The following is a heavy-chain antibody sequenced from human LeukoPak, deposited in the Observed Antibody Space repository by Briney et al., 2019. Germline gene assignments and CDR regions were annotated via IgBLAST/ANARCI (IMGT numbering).Heavy chain of an antibody. CDR3: AKDQMSIVVVVAATYSSDGFDY. CDR2: IRYDGSNK. Sequence: GGSLRLSCAASGFTFSSYGMHWVHQAPGKGLEWVAFIRYDGSNKYYADSVKGRFTISRDNSKNTLYLQMNSLRAEDTAMYYCAKDQMSIVVVVAATYSSDGFDYWGQGTLVTVSS. V-gene: IGHV3-30*02. D-gene: IGHD2-15*01. CDR1: GFTFSSYG. J-gene: IGHJ4*02.